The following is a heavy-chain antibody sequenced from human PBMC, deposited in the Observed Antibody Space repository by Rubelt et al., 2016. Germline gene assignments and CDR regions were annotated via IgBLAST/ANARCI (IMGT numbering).Heavy chain of an antibody. Sequence: GSLRLSCAASGFTFSSYAMSWVRQAPGKGLEWVSAISGSGGSTYYADSVKGRFTISRDNSKNTLYLQMSSLRAEDTAVYYCVKGPNYYDSSGYYYGADAFGIWGQGTMVTVSS. CDR2: ISGSGGST. D-gene: IGHD3-22*01. J-gene: IGHJ3*02. CDR3: VKGPNYYDSSGYYYGADAFGI. CDR1: GFTFSSYA. V-gene: IGHV3-23*01.